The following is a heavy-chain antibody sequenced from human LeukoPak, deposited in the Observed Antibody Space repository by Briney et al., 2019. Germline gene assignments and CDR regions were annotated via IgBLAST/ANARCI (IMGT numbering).Heavy chain of an antibody. D-gene: IGHD1-26*01. CDR2: IWYDGSNK. CDR1: GFTFSSYG. CDR3: AKELIVGAITGFDY. J-gene: IGHJ4*02. Sequence: PGGSLRLSCAASGFTFSSYGMHWVRQAPGKGLEWVAVIWYDGSNKYYADSVKGRFTISRDNSKNTLYLHMNSLRAEDTAVYYCAKELIVGAITGFDYWGQGTLVTVSS. V-gene: IGHV3-33*06.